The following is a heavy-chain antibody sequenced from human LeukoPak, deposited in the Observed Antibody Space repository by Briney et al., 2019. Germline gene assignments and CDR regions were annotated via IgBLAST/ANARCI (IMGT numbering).Heavy chain of an antibody. Sequence: GGSLRLSCAASGFTFRSYWMHWVRQAPGKGLVWVSRINIDGSSGSYADSVEGRFTISRDNAKNTVYLQMNSLRAEDTAVYYCARPIWPVAGSTDYWGQGTLVTVSS. J-gene: IGHJ4*02. CDR1: GFTFRSYW. D-gene: IGHD6-19*01. V-gene: IGHV3-74*01. CDR3: ARPIWPVAGSTDY. CDR2: INIDGSSG.